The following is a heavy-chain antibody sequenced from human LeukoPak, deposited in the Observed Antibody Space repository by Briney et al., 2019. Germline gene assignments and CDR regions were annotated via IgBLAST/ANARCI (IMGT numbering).Heavy chain of an antibody. Sequence: SGGSLRLSCAASGFTVSSNYTSGVRQAPGKGVEWVSVLYSGGNTYYADPVQGRFTISRDNSRNTLYLQMSSLRVEDTAVYYCATEGFRGVLFHIWGQGTVVTVSS. J-gene: IGHJ3*02. CDR1: GFTVSSNY. CDR3: ATEGFRGVLFHI. CDR2: LYSGGNT. V-gene: IGHV3-66*01. D-gene: IGHD3-10*01.